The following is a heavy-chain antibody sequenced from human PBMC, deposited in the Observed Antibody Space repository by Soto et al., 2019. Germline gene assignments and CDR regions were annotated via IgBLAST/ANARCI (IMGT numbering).Heavy chain of an antibody. CDR1: GCTCISLG. V-gene: IGHV3-23*01. J-gene: IGHJ4*02. Sequence: PWVPMRDPNTASGCTCISLGMSWVRQAPGKGLEWVSAISGSGGSTYYADSVKGRFTISRDNSKNTLYLQMNSLRAEDTAVYYCASGREYQLLSQWGQGTLVTVSS. CDR2: ISGSGGST. CDR3: ASGREYQLLSQ. D-gene: IGHD2-2*01.